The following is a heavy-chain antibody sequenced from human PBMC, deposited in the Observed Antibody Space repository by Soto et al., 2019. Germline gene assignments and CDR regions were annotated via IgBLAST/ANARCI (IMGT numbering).Heavy chain of an antibody. CDR3: ARGRYGDY. Sequence: QVHLVQSGAEVRKPGASVKVSCKGSGYTFTSYGIAWVRQAPGQGLEWMGWISAHNDNTKSAQKVQGRVTVTRDTSTSTAYMELRNLRSDDTAVYYCARGRYGDYWGQGALVTVSS. J-gene: IGHJ4*02. V-gene: IGHV1-18*01. D-gene: IGHD1-1*01. CDR2: ISAHNDNT. CDR1: GYTFTSYG.